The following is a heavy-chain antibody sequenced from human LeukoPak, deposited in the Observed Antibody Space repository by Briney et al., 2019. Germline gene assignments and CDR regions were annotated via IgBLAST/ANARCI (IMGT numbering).Heavy chain of an antibody. D-gene: IGHD6-6*01. J-gene: IGHJ4*02. CDR1: GGSTRSYY. CDR2: IHNSETT. V-gene: IGHV4-59*01. CDR3: ARVLSTIAARPFDY. Sequence: SQTLSLTCTVSGGSTRSYYWSWIRQPPDKGLEWIGYIHNSETTNHNPSLKSQVTFSVDTSKNQFSLKLKSVTAADTAVYYCARVLSTIAARPFDYWGQGALVTVSS.